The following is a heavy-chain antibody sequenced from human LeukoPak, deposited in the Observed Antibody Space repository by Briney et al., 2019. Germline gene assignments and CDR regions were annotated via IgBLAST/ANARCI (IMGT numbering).Heavy chain of an antibody. D-gene: IGHD6-19*01. CDR3: AKADGESVAGYPFDY. J-gene: IGHJ4*02. CDR2: ISWNSGSI. V-gene: IGHV3-9*01. CDR1: GFTFDDYA. Sequence: GGSLRLSCAASGFTFDDYAMHWVRQAPGKGLEWVSGISWNSGSIGYADSVKGRFTISRDNAKNSLYLQMNSLRAEDTALYYCAKADGESVAGYPFDYWGQGTLVTVSS.